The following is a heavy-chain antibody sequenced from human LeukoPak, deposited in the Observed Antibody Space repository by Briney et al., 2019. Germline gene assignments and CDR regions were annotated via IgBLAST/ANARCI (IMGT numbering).Heavy chain of an antibody. CDR2: INPSGGST. Sequence: GASVKVSCKASGYTFTSYYMHWVRQAPGQGLEWMGIINPSGGSTSYAQKFQGRVTMTRDMSTSTVYMELSSLRSEDTAVYYCARDHSSGWYGVGYYFDYWGQGTLVTVSS. D-gene: IGHD6-19*01. J-gene: IGHJ4*02. V-gene: IGHV1-46*01. CDR1: GYTFTSYY. CDR3: ARDHSSGWYGVGYYFDY.